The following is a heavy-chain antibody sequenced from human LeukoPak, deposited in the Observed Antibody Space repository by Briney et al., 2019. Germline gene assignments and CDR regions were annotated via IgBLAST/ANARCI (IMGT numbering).Heavy chain of an antibody. D-gene: IGHD5-12*01. CDR3: ARDLWTSGLFYYYGMDV. CDR1: GFTFSSYA. Sequence: GGSLRLSCAASGFTFSSYAMSWVRQAPGKGLEWVSSISGSGSYIYYADSVRGRFTVSRVNAKTSLYLQMNSLRAEDTAVYYCARDLWTSGLFYYYGMDVWGQGTTVTVSS. J-gene: IGHJ6*01. V-gene: IGHV3-21*01. CDR2: ISGSGSYI.